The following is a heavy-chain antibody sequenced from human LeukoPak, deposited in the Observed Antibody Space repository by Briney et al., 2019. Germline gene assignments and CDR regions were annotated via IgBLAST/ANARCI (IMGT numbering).Heavy chain of an antibody. D-gene: IGHD2-15*01. CDR2: IHPDSGGS. CDR3: ARPPRGYCSGGSCFDY. V-gene: IGHV1-2*02. J-gene: IGHJ4*02. CDR1: GYTFTSYG. Sequence: ASVKVSCKASGYTFTSYGISWVRQAPGQGLEWMGWIHPDSGGSNCAQKFQGRVTLTRDTSINTAYMGLSSLRSDDTAMYHCARPPRGYCSGGSCFDYWGQGTPVTVSS.